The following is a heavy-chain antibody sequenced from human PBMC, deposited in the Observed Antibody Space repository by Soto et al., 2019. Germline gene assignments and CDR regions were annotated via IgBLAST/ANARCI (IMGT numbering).Heavy chain of an antibody. CDR2: INNDGRST. J-gene: IGHJ4*02. CDR3: ASGGSSLNFDS. V-gene: IGHV3-74*01. CDR1: GFTFSSYW. Sequence: GGSLRLSCAASGFTFSSYWMHWVRQAPGKGLVWVSRINNDGRSTSYADSVKGRFTASRDNAKNTLYLQMNSLRAEDTAVYYCASGGSSLNFDSWGQGTLVTVSS. D-gene: IGHD6-6*01.